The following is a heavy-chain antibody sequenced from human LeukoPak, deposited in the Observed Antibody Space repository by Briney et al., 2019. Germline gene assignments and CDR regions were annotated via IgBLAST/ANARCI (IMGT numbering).Heavy chain of an antibody. J-gene: IGHJ4*02. CDR2: INHSGST. Sequence: SETLSLTCAVYGGSFSGYYWSWIRQPPGKGLEWIREINHSGSTNYNPSLKSRVTISVDTSKNQFSLKLSSVTAADTAVYYCARGRQLPRFDYWGQGTLVTVSS. CDR1: GGSFSGYY. CDR3: ARGRQLPRFDY. D-gene: IGHD2-2*01. V-gene: IGHV4-34*01.